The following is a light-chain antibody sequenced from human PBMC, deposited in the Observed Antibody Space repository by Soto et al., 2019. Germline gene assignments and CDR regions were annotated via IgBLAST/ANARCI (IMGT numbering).Light chain of an antibody. J-gene: IGKJ4*01. Sequence: EMVLTQSPATLSLSPGEIATLSCGASQRISNNYLAWYQQKPGLAPRLLIYDASNRAAGIPDRFSGSGSGTDFTLTISRLEPEDFAVYYCQQFDNLITFGGGTKVEIK. CDR2: DAS. CDR1: QRISNNY. CDR3: QQFDNLIT. V-gene: IGKV3D-20*01.